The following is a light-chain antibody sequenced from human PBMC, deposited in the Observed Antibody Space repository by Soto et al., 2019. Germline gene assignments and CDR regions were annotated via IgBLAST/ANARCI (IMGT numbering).Light chain of an antibody. Sequence: DIVMTQSPLSLPVTPGEPASISCRASQSLLHTNGYTYLNWYLQRPGQSPQLLIYLASSRASGGHDMFSGSGSGKDFKLRISRLEAEDVGVYYCMQPLQLPFTFGPGTKVDIK. CDR2: LAS. J-gene: IGKJ3*01. CDR3: MQPLQLPFT. V-gene: IGKV2-28*01. CDR1: QSLLHTNGYTY.